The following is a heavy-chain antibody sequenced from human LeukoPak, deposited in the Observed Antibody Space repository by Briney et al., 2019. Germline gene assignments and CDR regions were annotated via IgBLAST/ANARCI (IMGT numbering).Heavy chain of an antibody. CDR2: IHSGGST. D-gene: IGHD5-18*01. J-gene: IGHJ4*02. Sequence: SGGSLRLSCAASGITVRSNYMNWVRQAPGKGLEWVSIIHSGGSTYYADSVKGRFTISTDNSKNTLYLQMNSLRVEDTAVYYCAIGNRAMDLYWGQGTLVTVSS. CDR1: GITVRSNY. V-gene: IGHV3-66*01. CDR3: AIGNRAMDLY.